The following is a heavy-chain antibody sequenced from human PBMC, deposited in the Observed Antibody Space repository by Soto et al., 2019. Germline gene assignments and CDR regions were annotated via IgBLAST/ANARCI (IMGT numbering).Heavy chain of an antibody. J-gene: IGHJ6*02. D-gene: IGHD3-22*01. CDR3: ARGYSSGYYYYYYGMDV. CDR1: GYTFTSDG. Sequence: ASVKGSCKASGYTFTSDGISWVRQAPGQGLEWMGWISAYNGNTNYAQKLQGRVTMTTDTSTSTAYMELRSLRSDDTAVYYCARGYSSGYYYYYYGMDVWGQGTTVTVSS. V-gene: IGHV1-18*01. CDR2: ISAYNGNT.